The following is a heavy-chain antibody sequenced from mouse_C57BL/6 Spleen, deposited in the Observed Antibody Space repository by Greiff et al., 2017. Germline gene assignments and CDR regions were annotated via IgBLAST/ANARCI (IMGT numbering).Heavy chain of an antibody. J-gene: IGHJ4*01. CDR2: IDPSDSET. V-gene: IGHV1-52*01. CDR3: ARTDDYDVYAMDD. CDR1: GYTFTSYW. Sequence: QVQLQQSGAELVRPGSSVKLSCKASGYTFTSYWMHWVKQRPIQGLEWIGNIDPSDSETHYNQKFKDKATLTVDKSSSTAYMQLSSLTSEDSAVEYCARTDDYDVYAMDDWGQGTSVTVSS. D-gene: IGHD2-4*01.